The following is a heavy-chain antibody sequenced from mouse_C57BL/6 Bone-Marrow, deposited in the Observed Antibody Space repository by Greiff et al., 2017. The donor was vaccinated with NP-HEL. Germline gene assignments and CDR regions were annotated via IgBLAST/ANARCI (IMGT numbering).Heavy chain of an antibody. V-gene: IGHV1-53*01. CDR2: INPSNGGT. CDR1: GYTFTSYW. Sequence: QVQLQQPGTELVKPGASVKLSCKASGYTFTSYWMHWVKQRPGQGLEWIGNINPSNGGTNYNEKFKSKATLTVDKSSSTAYMQLSSLTSEDSAVYYCARNLVTTVVATPCAYWGQGTLVTVSA. CDR3: ARNLVTTVVATPCAY. D-gene: IGHD1-1*01. J-gene: IGHJ3*01.